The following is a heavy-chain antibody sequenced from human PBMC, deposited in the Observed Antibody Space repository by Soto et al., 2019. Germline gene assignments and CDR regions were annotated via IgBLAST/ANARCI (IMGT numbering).Heavy chain of an antibody. CDR3: SCYLGYYGMDV. CDR1: GYSFTIYW. Sequence: GESLKISCKGSGYSFTIYWICWVRQMPGKGLEWMGIIYPGDSDTRYSPSFQGQVTISADKSISTAYLQWSSLKASDTSMYYCSCYLGYYGMDVWGQGTTVTVSS. V-gene: IGHV5-51*01. D-gene: IGHD2-15*01. CDR2: IYPGDSDT. J-gene: IGHJ6*02.